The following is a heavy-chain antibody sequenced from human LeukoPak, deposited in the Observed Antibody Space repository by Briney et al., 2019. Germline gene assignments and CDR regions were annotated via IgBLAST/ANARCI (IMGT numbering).Heavy chain of an antibody. CDR3: ARESIVIVPTTMDDASDI. Sequence: GGSLRLSCAASGFTFSHYYMSWVRQAPGKGLEWVANIKQDGSEQFYLDSVKGRFTISRDNAKNALYLQMHSLRVEDTAVYYCARESIVIVPTTMDDASDIWGQGTMVTVSS. V-gene: IGHV3-7*01. CDR2: IKQDGSEQ. D-gene: IGHD2-2*01. J-gene: IGHJ3*02. CDR1: GFTFSHYY.